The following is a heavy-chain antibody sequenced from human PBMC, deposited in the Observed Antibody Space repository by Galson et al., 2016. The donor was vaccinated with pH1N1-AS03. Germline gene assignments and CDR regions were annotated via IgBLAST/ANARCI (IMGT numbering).Heavy chain of an antibody. V-gene: IGHV3-11*01. CDR3: VREGRGYYGSESPY. Sequence: SLRLSCAASGFTFNEYYMSWIRQAPGKGLEWVAYISSSGSNIYYRDSVKGRFTVSRDNAKNSVYLQMDSLRLDDSAVYYCVREGRGYYGSESPYWGQGTLVTVSS. CDR1: GFTFNEYY. J-gene: IGHJ4*02. CDR2: ISSSGSNI. D-gene: IGHD3-10*01.